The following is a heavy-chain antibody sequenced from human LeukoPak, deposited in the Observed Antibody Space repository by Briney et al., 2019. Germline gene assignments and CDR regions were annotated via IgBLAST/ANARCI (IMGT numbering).Heavy chain of an antibody. CDR1: RFTFSSYS. J-gene: IGHJ3*02. Sequence: GGSLRPSCAASRFTFSSYSMNWVRQAPGKGLEWVSSISSSSSYIHYADSVKGRFTISRDNAKNSLYLQMNSLRAEDTAVYYCATLTTVVLDAFDIWGQGTMVTVSS. CDR2: ISSSSSYI. D-gene: IGHD4-23*01. V-gene: IGHV3-21*01. CDR3: ATLTTVVLDAFDI.